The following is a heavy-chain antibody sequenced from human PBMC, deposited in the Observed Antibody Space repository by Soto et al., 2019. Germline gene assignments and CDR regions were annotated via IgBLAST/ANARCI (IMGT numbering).Heavy chain of an antibody. CDR1: GGSISSGGYS. D-gene: IGHD3-10*01. J-gene: IGHJ4*02. V-gene: IGHV4-30-2*01. CDR3: ARENNVLPGGYFDS. Sequence: SETLSLTCAVSGGSISSGGYSWSWIRQPPGKGLEWIGYIYHSGSTYYNPSRKSRVTISVDRSKNQFSLKLSSVTAADTAVYYCARENNVLPGGYFDSWGQGTLVTVSS. CDR2: IYHSGST.